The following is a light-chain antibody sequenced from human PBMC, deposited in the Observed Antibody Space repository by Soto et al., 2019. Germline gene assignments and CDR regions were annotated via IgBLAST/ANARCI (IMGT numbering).Light chain of an antibody. CDR2: DVS. J-gene: IGLJ1*01. Sequence: QSVLPQPASVSGSPGQSITISCTGTSSDVGGYNYVSWYQQHPGKAPKLMIYDVSNRPSGISNRFSGSKSDNTASLTISGLQAEDEADYYCNSYAGSSAPYVFGTGTKVT. CDR3: NSYAGSSAPYV. V-gene: IGLV2-14*01. CDR1: SSDVGGYNY.